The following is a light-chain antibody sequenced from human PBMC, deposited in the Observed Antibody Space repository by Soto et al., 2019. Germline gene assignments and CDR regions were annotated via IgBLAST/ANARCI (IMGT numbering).Light chain of an antibody. J-gene: IGKJ1*01. CDR2: GAS. V-gene: IGKV3-20*01. CDR1: QSVSSSY. CDR3: QPYGSSPRT. Sequence: EIVLTQSPGTLSLSPGERATLSCRASQSVSSSYLAWYQQKPGQAPRLLIYGASSRATGIPDRFSGSGSGTDFTLTISRLEPEDCAVSYCQPYGSSPRTFGQGTKVEIK.